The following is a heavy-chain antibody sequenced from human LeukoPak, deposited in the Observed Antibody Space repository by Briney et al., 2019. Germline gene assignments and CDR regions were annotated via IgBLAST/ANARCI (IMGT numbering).Heavy chain of an antibody. V-gene: IGHV3-21*01. CDR1: GFTFSSYT. Sequence: GGSLRLSCAASGFTFSSYTMNWVRQAPGKGLEWVSSISSSSSYIYYADSVKGRFTISRDNAKNSLYLQMNSLRAEDTAVYYCARDHSYYYDSSGNDPWGQGTLVTVSS. D-gene: IGHD3-22*01. CDR2: ISSSSSYI. CDR3: ARDHSYYYDSSGNDP. J-gene: IGHJ5*02.